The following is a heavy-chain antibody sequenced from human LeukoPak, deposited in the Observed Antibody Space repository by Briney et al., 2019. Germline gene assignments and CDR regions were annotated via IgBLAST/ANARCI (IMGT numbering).Heavy chain of an antibody. V-gene: IGHV3-23*01. CDR2: ISDSGDSP. Sequence: GGSLRLSCAASGFTFSSYAMSWVRQAPGKGLEWVSGISDSGDSPYYSDSVKGRFTISRDNSKNTLYLQMSLLRADDTAIYYCAKALYSGSWPYFDYWGQGTLVTVSS. D-gene: IGHD6-13*01. J-gene: IGHJ4*02. CDR1: GFTFSSYA. CDR3: AKALYSGSWPYFDY.